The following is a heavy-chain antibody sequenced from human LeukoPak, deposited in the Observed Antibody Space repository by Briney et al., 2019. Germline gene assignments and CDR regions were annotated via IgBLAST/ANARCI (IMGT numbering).Heavy chain of an antibody. CDR3: ARETITMVRGVSATSFDY. J-gene: IGHJ4*02. V-gene: IGHV3-33*01. Sequence: GRSLRLSCAASGFTFSSYGMHWVRQAPGKGLEWVAVIWYVGTNEYYADSVKGRFTISRGNAKNSLYLQMNSLRAEDTAVYYCARETITMVRGVSATSFDYWGQGTLVTVSS. D-gene: IGHD3-10*01. CDR2: IWYVGTNE. CDR1: GFTFSSYG.